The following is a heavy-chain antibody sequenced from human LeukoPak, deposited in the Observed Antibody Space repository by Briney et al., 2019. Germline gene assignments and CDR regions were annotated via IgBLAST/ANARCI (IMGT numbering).Heavy chain of an antibody. V-gene: IGHV3-23*01. CDR2: ISGSGGST. J-gene: IGHJ4*02. Sequence: GGSLRLSCAASGFTFSSYAMSWVRQAPGKGLEWVSAISGSGGSTYYADSVKGRFTISRDNSKNTLYLQMNSLRAEDTAVYYCAKVELRYFDWLPEHGYWGQGTLVTVSS. CDR1: GFTFSSYA. D-gene: IGHD3-9*01. CDR3: AKVELRYFDWLPEHGY.